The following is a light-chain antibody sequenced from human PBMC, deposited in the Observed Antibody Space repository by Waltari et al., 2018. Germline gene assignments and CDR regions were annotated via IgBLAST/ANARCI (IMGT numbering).Light chain of an antibody. V-gene: IGKV3-15*01. CDR1: QSVSSN. Sequence: EIVMTQSPATLPVSPGERATLSCRASQSVSSNLAWYQQKPGKAPRLLIYGASTRATGIPARFSGSGSGTEFTLTISSLQSEDFAVYYCHHYNNWPQTFGQGTKVEIK. J-gene: IGKJ1*01. CDR3: HHYNNWPQT. CDR2: GAS.